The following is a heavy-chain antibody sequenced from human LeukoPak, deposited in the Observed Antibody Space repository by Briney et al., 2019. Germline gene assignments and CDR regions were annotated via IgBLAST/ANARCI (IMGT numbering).Heavy chain of an antibody. CDR1: GYTFTGYY. Sequence: ASVKVSCKASGYTFTGYYMHWVRQAPGQGLEWMGWINPNSGGTNYAQKFRGRVTMTRDTSISTAYMELSRLRSDDTAVYYCARGKSGSRNSDWFDPWGQGTLVTVSS. V-gene: IGHV1-2*02. D-gene: IGHD1-26*01. J-gene: IGHJ5*02. CDR3: ARGKSGSRNSDWFDP. CDR2: INPNSGGT.